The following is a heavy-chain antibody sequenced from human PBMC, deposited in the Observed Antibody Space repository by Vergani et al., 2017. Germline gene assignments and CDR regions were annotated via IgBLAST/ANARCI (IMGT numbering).Heavy chain of an antibody. D-gene: IGHD3-3*01. CDR2: IIPIFGTA. CDR3: ARGGSFWSGSIRTDYYCYYMDV. Sequence: QVQLVQSGAEVKKPGSSVKVSCKASGGPFSRYAISWVRQAPGQGLAWMGGIIPIFGTANYAQKFQGRVTITADESTSTAYMELSSLRSEGTAVYYCARGGSFWSGSIRTDYYCYYMDVWGKGTTVTGSS. CDR1: GGPFSRYA. J-gene: IGHJ6*03. V-gene: IGHV1-69*01.